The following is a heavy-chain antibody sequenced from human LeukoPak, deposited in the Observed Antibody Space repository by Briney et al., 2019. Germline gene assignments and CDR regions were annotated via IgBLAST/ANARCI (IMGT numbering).Heavy chain of an antibody. V-gene: IGHV1-18*01. D-gene: IGHD4-23*01. CDR3: ARDLRWELDYSGRDV. CDR2: ISAYNGNT. Sequence: ASVKVSCKASGYTFTSYGISWVRQAPGEGLEWMGWISAYNGNTNYAQKLQGRVTMTTDTSTSTTSMELRSLRSDDTAVYYCARDLRWELDYSGRDVGGQGTTVPVSS. J-gene: IGHJ6*02. CDR1: GYTFTSYG.